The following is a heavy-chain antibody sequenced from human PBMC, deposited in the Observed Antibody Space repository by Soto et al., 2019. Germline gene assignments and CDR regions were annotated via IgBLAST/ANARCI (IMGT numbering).Heavy chain of an antibody. Sequence: EVQLVESGGGLVQPGRSLRLSCTASGFTFGDYAIRWFRQAPGKGLVWVGFIRSKTYGGTTEYAASVKGRFTISTDDSKTFASLQMNSLKTEDTAVYYCSRGGSLQWLVPEDYWGQGTLVTVSS. D-gene: IGHD6-19*01. CDR2: IRSKTYGGTT. J-gene: IGHJ4*02. CDR1: GFTFGDYA. V-gene: IGHV3-49*03. CDR3: SRGGSLQWLVPEDY.